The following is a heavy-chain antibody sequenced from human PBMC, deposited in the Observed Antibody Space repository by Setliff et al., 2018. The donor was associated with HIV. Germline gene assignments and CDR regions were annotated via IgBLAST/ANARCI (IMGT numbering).Heavy chain of an antibody. CDR1: GFIFNNAW. D-gene: IGHD4-17*01. CDR3: ADYGPLGVI. V-gene: IGHV3-15*01. Sequence: GGSLRLSCAASGFIFNNAWMSWVRQAPGKGLEWVGRIRSKTDAETTDYAAPVKGRFTISRHDSRETVYLQMNSLKSEDTAVYYCADYGPLGVIWGQGTSVTVSS. CDR2: IRSKTDAETT. J-gene: IGHJ4*02.